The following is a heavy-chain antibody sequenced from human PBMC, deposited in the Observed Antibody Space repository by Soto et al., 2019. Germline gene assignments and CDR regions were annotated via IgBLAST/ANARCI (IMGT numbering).Heavy chain of an antibody. D-gene: IGHD1-1*01. Sequence: EVQLLESGGGLVQPGGSLSLSCAASGFTFSSYAMSWVRQAPGKGLEWVSVISGSGDSTYYADSVKGRFTISRDKSKNTLYLPLNSLRAEDTAVYYFAKRATGTYFDYWGKGNLVTVSS. CDR2: ISGSGDST. CDR3: AKRATGTYFDY. V-gene: IGHV3-23*01. CDR1: GFTFSSYA. J-gene: IGHJ4*02.